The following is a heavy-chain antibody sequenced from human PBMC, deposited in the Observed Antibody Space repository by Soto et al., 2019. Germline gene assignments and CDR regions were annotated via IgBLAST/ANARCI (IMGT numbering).Heavy chain of an antibody. V-gene: IGHV3-30*18. CDR3: AKGSRIQLWWEGDFDY. Sequence: QVQLVESGGGVVQPGRSLRLSCAASGFTFSSYGMHWVRQAPGKGLEWVAVISYDGSNKYYADFVKGRFTISRDNSKNAPYVQMNSLRAEDTAVYYCAKGSRIQLWWEGDFDYWCRGTLVTVSP. CDR2: ISYDGSNK. CDR1: GFTFSSYG. D-gene: IGHD5-18*01. J-gene: IGHJ4*02.